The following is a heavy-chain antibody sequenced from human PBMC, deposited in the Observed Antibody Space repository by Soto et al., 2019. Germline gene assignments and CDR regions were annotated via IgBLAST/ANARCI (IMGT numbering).Heavy chain of an antibody. CDR2: TSHDGTNK. V-gene: IGHV3-30*18. J-gene: IGHJ6*02. CDR3: AKETVATIRPTRIYYYYGLDV. Sequence: QVQLVESGGGVVQHGRSLRLSCATSGFTFSRYGIHWVRQAPGKGLEWVAVTSHDGTNKYYTDSVKGRFIISRDNSKNTLYLEMNSLRAEDTAVYYCAKETVATIRPTRIYYYYGLDVWGQGTTVIVSS. CDR1: GFTFSRYG. D-gene: IGHD5-12*01.